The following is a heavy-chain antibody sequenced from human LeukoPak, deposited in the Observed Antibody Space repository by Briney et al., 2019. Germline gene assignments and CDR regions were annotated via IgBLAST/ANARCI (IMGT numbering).Heavy chain of an antibody. J-gene: IGHJ4*02. D-gene: IGHD6-13*01. Sequence: ASVKVSCKASGYIFTNYGISWVRQAPGQGLEWMGWIRGYNGNTNYAQSLQGRVTMTTDTSTSTAYMELRNLRSDDTAVYYCARAGTVPEFDYWGQGTLVTVSS. CDR2: IRGYNGNT. CDR1: GYIFTNYG. V-gene: IGHV1-18*01. CDR3: ARAGTVPEFDY.